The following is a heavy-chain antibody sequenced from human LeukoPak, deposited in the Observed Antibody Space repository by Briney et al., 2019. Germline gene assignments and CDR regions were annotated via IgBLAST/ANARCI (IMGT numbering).Heavy chain of an antibody. J-gene: IGHJ3*02. D-gene: IGHD3-22*01. V-gene: IGHV1-2*02. CDR2: INPNSGGT. Sequence: ASVKVSCKASGYAFTGYYMHWVRQAPGQGLERMGWINPNSGGTNYAQKFQGRVTMTRDTSISTAYMELSRLRSDDTAVYYCARDWGYYDSSGYYKGSAFDIWGQGTMLTVSS. CDR1: GYAFTGYY. CDR3: ARDWGYYDSSGYYKGSAFDI.